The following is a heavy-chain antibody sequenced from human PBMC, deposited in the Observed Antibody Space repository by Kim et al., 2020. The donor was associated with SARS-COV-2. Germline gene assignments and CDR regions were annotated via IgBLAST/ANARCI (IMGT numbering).Heavy chain of an antibody. Sequence: SETLSLTCTVSGGSISSYYWSWIRQPPGKGLEWIGYIYYSGSTNYNPSLKSRVTISVDTSKNQFSLKLSSVTAADTAVYYCGRGGYRNGYGFDYWGQGTL. CDR2: IYYSGST. CDR1: GGSISSYY. CDR3: GRGGYRNGYGFDY. J-gene: IGHJ4*02. D-gene: IGHD3-16*02. V-gene: IGHV4-59*08.